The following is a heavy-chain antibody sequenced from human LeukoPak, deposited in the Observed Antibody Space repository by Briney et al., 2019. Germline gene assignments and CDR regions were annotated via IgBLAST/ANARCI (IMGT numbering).Heavy chain of an antibody. CDR2: INQDGSEK. CDR1: GFTFNNYW. Sequence: GGSLRLSCAASGFTFNNYWMTWVRQAPGKGPEWVATINQDGSEKYYVDSVKGRFTISRDSAKDSLYLQVSSLRAEDTAVYYCAKSRSGWYGGFDYWGQGTLVTVSS. D-gene: IGHD6-19*01. CDR3: AKSRSGWYGGFDY. V-gene: IGHV3-7*05. J-gene: IGHJ4*02.